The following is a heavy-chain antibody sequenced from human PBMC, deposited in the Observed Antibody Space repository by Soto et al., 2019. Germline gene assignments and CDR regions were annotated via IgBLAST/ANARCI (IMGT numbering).Heavy chain of an antibody. V-gene: IGHV1-18*01. CDR2: ISAYNGNT. CDR3: AREKPYYDFWSGYYTPTRIDY. CDR1: GYTFTSYG. D-gene: IGHD3-3*01. J-gene: IGHJ4*02. Sequence: ASVKVSCKASGYTFTSYGISWVRQAPGQGLEWMGWISAYNGNTNYAQKLQGRVTMTTDTSTSTAYMELRSLRSDDTAVYYCAREKPYYDFWSGYYTPTRIDYWGQGTLVTVSS.